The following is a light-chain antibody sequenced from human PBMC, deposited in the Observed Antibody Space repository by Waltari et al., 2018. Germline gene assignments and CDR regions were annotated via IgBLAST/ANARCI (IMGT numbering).Light chain of an antibody. CDR2: GAA. V-gene: IGKV3-15*01. CDR3: QQYNNWPPVFT. Sequence: EIVMTQSPATLSVSPGERAPLSCRASQSVRSNLAWYQQKPGQAPRLLIYGAANRATGVPARISGSGSGTDFTLTIRSLQSEDFAIYYCQQYNNWPPVFTFGPGTRVDIK. CDR1: QSVRSN. J-gene: IGKJ3*01.